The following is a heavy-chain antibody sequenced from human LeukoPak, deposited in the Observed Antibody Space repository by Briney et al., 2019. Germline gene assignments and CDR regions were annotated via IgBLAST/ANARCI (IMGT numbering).Heavy chain of an antibody. Sequence: PSETLSLTCAVYGGSFSGYYWSWIRQPPGKGLEWIGEINHSGSTNYNPSLKSRVTISVDTSKNQFSLKLSSVTAADTAVYYCARGPVFWSSTSCPGGFDYWGQGTLVTVSS. D-gene: IGHD2-2*01. V-gene: IGHV4-34*01. CDR1: GGSFSGYY. CDR2: INHSGST. CDR3: ARGPVFWSSTSCPGGFDY. J-gene: IGHJ4*02.